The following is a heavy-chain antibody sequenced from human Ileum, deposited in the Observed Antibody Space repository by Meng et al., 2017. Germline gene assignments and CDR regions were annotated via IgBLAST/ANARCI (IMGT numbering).Heavy chain of an antibody. J-gene: IGHJ6*02. CDR2: ISWNSGSI. V-gene: IGHV3-9*01. CDR1: GFTFDDYA. CDR3: AKGGGDKFYYGMDV. Sequence: SLKISCAASGFTFDDYAMHWVRQAPGKGLEWVSGISWNSGSIGYADSVKGLFTISRDNAKNSLYLQMNSLRAEDTALYYGAKGGGDKFYYGMDVWGQGTTVTVSS. D-gene: IGHD2-21*02.